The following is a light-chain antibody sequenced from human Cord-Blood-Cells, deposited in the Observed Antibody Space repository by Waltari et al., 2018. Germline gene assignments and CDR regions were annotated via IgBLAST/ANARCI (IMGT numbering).Light chain of an antibody. CDR2: LGF. Sequence: DIVMTQSPLSLPVTPGEPASISCRSSQSLLHSNGYNYLDWYLQKSGQSPQLLIYLGFIRDSGVPDRFSGSGSGTDFTLKISRVEAEDVGVYFCMQALQTPYSF. CDR3: MQALQTPYS. V-gene: IGKV2-28*01. J-gene: IGKJ2*03. CDR1: QSLLHSNGYNY.